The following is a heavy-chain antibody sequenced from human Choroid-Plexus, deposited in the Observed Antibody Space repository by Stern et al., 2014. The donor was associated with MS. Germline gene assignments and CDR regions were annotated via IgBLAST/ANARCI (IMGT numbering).Heavy chain of an antibody. V-gene: IGHV3-30*18. CDR1: GFTFGRCA. D-gene: IGHD2/OR15-2a*01. J-gene: IGHJ5*02. CDR2: LSYDGSNK. CDR3: AKDRQYLTYFFDH. Sequence: VQLVESGGGVVQPGRPLRLSCVASGFTFGRCAMHWVRQAPGKGLEGVARLSYDGSNKYYADSVKGRFTISRDNSQNTLYMQMSSLRPEDTAVYYCAKDRQYLTYFFDHWGQGSLVTVSS.